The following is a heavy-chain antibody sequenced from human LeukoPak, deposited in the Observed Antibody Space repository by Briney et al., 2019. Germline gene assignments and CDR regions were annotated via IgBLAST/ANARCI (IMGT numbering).Heavy chain of an antibody. CDR3: ARGALEEGEYYYDSSGNNWFDP. D-gene: IGHD3-22*01. CDR1: GYSISSGYY. Sequence: SETLSLTCTVSGYSISSGYYWGWIRQPPGKGLEWIGSIYHSGSTYYNPSLKSRVTISVDTSKNQFSLKLSSVTAADTAVYYCARGALEEGEYYYDSSGNNWFDPWGQGTLVTVSS. J-gene: IGHJ5*02. CDR2: IYHSGST. V-gene: IGHV4-38-2*02.